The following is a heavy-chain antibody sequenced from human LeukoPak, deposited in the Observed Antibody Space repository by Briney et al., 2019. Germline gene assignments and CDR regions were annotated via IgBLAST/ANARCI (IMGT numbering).Heavy chain of an antibody. V-gene: IGHV4-39*01. D-gene: IGHD3-22*01. J-gene: IGHJ4*02. CDR2: IYYSGST. CDR1: GGSISSSSYY. CDR3: ARRRRTYYYDSSGYY. Sequence: SETLSLTCTVSGGSISSSSYYWGWIRQPPGKGLEWIGSIYYSGSTYYNPSLKSRVTISVDTSKNQFSLKLSSVTAADTAVYYCARRRRTYYYDSSGYYWGQGTLVTVSS.